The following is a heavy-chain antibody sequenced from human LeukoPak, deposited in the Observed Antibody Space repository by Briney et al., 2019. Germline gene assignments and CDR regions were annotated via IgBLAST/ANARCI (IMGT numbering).Heavy chain of an antibody. J-gene: IGHJ4*02. D-gene: IGHD4-17*01. Sequence: PSETLSLTCTVSGGSISRSSDYWGWIRQPPGKGLEWIGSFYYSGSTYYNPSLKSRVTISVDTSKNQFSLKLSSVTAADTAVYFCARDYGDHAFDCWGQGTLVTVSS. V-gene: IGHV4-39*01. CDR2: FYYSGST. CDR1: GGSISRSSDY. CDR3: ARDYGDHAFDC.